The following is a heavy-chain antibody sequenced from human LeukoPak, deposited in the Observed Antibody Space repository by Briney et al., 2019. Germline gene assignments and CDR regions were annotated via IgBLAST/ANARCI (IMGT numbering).Heavy chain of an antibody. Sequence: SETLPLTCAVYGGSFSGYYWSWIRQPPGKGLEWIGEINHSGSTNYNPSLKSRVTISVDTSKNQFSLKLSSVTAADTAVYYCARDSLILTAFDIWGQGTMVTVSS. V-gene: IGHV4-34*01. CDR1: GGSFSGYY. D-gene: IGHD2-21*01. J-gene: IGHJ3*02. CDR2: INHSGST. CDR3: ARDSLILTAFDI.